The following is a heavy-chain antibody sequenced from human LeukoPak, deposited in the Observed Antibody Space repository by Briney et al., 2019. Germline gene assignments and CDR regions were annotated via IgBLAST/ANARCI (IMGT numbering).Heavy chain of an antibody. V-gene: IGHV3-30*01. Sequence: GGSLRLSCAASGFTFSSYAMHWVRQAPGKGLEWVAVISYDGSNKYYADSVKGRFTISRDNSKNTLYLQMNSLRAEDTAVYYCASTFPIAARLSWERHELIDYWGQGTLVTVSS. J-gene: IGHJ4*02. CDR2: ISYDGSNK. CDR3: ASTFPIAARLSWERHELIDY. CDR1: GFTFSSYA. D-gene: IGHD6-6*01.